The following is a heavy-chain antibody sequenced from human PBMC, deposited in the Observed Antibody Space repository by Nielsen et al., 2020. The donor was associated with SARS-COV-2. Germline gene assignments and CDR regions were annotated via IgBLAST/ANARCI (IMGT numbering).Heavy chain of an antibody. CDR3: ARDLYSSSHYWEYYYYMDV. CDR2: INSDGSST. J-gene: IGHJ6*03. D-gene: IGHD6-13*01. CDR1: GFTFSSYW. V-gene: IGHV3-74*01. Sequence: GESLKISCAASGFTFSSYWMHWVRQAPGKGLVWVSRINSDGSSTSYADSVKGRFTISRDNAKNTLYLQMNSLRAEDTAVYYCARDLYSSSHYWEYYYYMDVWGKGTTVTVSS.